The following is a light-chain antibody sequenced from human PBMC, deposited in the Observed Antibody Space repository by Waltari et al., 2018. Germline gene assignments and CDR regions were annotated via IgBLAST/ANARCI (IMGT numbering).Light chain of an antibody. V-gene: IGKV3-20*01. Sequence: SCRASQSLRIYLAWYQQKPVQAPRLLIYPASTRATGIPDRFSGSGSGTDFSLTISRLEPEDFAVYYCQHYESLPVTFGQGTKVEIK. CDR2: PAS. CDR1: QSLRIY. J-gene: IGKJ1*01. CDR3: QHYESLPVT.